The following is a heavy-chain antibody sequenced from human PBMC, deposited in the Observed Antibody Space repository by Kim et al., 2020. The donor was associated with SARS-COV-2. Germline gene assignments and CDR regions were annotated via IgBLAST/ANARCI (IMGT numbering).Heavy chain of an antibody. V-gene: IGHV3-23*01. D-gene: IGHD2-21*02. CDR3: AKDQGHCGGDCYSGGDY. CDR2: ISGSGGST. CDR1: GFTFSSYA. Sequence: GGSLRLSCAASGFTFSSYAMSWVRQAPGKGLEWVSAISGSGGSTYYADSVKGRFTISRDNSKNTLYLQMNSLRAEDTAVYYCAKDQGHCGGDCYSGGDYWGQGTLVTVSS. J-gene: IGHJ4*02.